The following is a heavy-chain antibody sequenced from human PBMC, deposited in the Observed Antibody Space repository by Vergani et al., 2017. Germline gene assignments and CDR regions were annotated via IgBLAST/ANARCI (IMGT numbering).Heavy chain of an antibody. CDR2: ISAYNGNT. CDR1: GYTFTSYG. V-gene: IGHV1-18*01. Sequence: QVQLVQSGAEVKKPGASVKVSCKASGYTFTSYGISWVRQAPGQGLEWMGWISAYNGNTNYAQKLQGRVTMTTDTSTSTAYMEPRSLRSGDTAVYYCARAPFTVVPAATFYYYYYMDVWGKGTTVTVSS. D-gene: IGHD2-2*01. J-gene: IGHJ6*03. CDR3: ARAPFTVVPAATFYYYYYMDV.